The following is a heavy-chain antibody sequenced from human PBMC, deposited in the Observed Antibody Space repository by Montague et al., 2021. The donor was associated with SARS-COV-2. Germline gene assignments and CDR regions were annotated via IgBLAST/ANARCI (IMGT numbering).Heavy chain of an antibody. V-gene: IGHV3-7*01. CDR2: IKEDGSEK. Sequence: SLRLSCAASGLTFSSYWMSWVRQAPGKGLEWVANIKEDGSEKNYVDSVKGRFTVSRDNAKNSLFLQMNSLRAEDTALYYCVRHSETVLRYFDRSSNWFFDLWGRGTLVTVSS. CDR1: GLTFSSYW. D-gene: IGHD3-9*01. CDR3: VRHSETVLRYFDRSSNWFFDL. J-gene: IGHJ2*01.